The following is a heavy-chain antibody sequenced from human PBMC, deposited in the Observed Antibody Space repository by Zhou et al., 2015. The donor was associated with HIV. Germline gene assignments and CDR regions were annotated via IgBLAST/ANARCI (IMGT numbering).Heavy chain of an antibody. D-gene: IGHD2-15*01. J-gene: IGHJ4*02. CDR2: VTGDGSSV. CDR1: GFSFSTYA. V-gene: IGHV3-48*04. CDR3: ARDLYCTDGSCFSDY. Sequence: EVQLVQSGGGFVQPGGSVRLSCVGSGFSFSTYAMNWVRQPPGKGPEWISYVTGDGSSVYYADSVRGRVTISRDNARNSLFLQLNSLRAEDTAVYYCARDLYCTDGSCFSDYWGQGTLVTVSS.